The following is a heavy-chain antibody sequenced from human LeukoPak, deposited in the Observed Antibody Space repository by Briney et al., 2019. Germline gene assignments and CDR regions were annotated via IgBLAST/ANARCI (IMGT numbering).Heavy chain of an antibody. Sequence: GGSLRLSCAASGFTFSSHGMHWVRQAPGKGLERVALIWYDGSNKYYGDSVKGRFTISRDNSKNTLYLQVNSLRAEDTAVYYCARAGIAGLYYYYMDVWGKGTTVTVSS. V-gene: IGHV3-33*01. D-gene: IGHD2-21*01. CDR3: ARAGIAGLYYYYMDV. CDR2: IWYDGSNK. CDR1: GFTFSSHG. J-gene: IGHJ6*03.